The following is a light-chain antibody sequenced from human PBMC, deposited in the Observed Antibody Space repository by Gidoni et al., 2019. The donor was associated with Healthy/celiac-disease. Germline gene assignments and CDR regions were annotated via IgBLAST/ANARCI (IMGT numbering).Light chain of an antibody. V-gene: IGKV4-1*01. CDR2: WAS. CDR1: QSVLYSSNNKNY. CDR3: QQYYSTLALT. J-gene: IGKJ4*01. Sequence: DIVMTQSPDSLAVYLGARATINCKSSQSVLYSSNNKNYLAWYQQKPGHPPKLLIYWASTRESGVPDRFSGSGSGTDFTLTISSRQAEDVAVYYSQQYYSTLALTFGGGTKVEIK.